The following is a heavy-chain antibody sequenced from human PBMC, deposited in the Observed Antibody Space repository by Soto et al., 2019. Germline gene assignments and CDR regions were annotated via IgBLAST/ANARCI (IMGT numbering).Heavy chain of an antibody. CDR3: ERMGDFWSGPGELDP. CDR2: VYYNGFT. CDR1: GGSISSSSYY. D-gene: IGHD3-3*01. V-gene: IGHV4-39*01. J-gene: IGHJ5*02. Sequence: SETLSLTCTVSGGSISSSSYYWAWNRQSPGKGLEWIGSVYYNGFTYYNPSLKSRVTISVDTSKNQFPLKLTSVTAADTAVYYCERMGDFWSGPGELDPWGQGTLVTVSS.